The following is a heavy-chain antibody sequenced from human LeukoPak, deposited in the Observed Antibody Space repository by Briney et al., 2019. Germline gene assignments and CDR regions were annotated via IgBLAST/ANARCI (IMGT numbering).Heavy chain of an antibody. V-gene: IGHV3-21*01. D-gene: IGHD6-13*01. Sequence: GGSLRLSCAASGFTFSSYSMNWVRQAPGKGLEWVSSISSSSSYIYYADSVKGRFTISRDNAKNSLYLQMNSLRAEDTAVYYCARVVAAAGDAFDIWGQGTMVTVSS. CDR2: ISSSSSYI. CDR1: GFTFSSYS. CDR3: ARVVAAAGDAFDI. J-gene: IGHJ3*02.